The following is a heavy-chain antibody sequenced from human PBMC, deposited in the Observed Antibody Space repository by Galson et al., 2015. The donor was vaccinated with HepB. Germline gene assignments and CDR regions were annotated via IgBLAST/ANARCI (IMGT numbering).Heavy chain of an antibody. Sequence: ALRLSCAASGFTFSHFGMHWVRQSPGQGLKWVAALSDDSSNRQYADSVKGRFAISRDDSKNMLYLQMHSLTVEDTAVYFCVKVAYRNILMSGGWFDSWGQGTLVTVSS. V-gene: IGHV3-30*18. J-gene: IGHJ5*01. CDR1: GFTFSHFG. CDR3: VKVAYRNILMSGGWFDS. CDR2: LSDDSSNR. D-gene: IGHD3-10*02.